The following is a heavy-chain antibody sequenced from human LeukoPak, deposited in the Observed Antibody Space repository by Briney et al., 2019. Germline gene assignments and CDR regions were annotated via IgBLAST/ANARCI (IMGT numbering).Heavy chain of an antibody. J-gene: IGHJ5*02. CDR3: AKDRDYYDSSGYYDWFDP. Sequence: PGGSLRLSCAASGFTFSSYWMSWVRQAPGKGLEWVANINQDGSEKYYLDSVKGRFTISRDNAKNSLYLQMNSLRAEDTAVYYCAKDRDYYDSSGYYDWFDPWGQGTLVTVSS. D-gene: IGHD3-22*01. CDR2: INQDGSEK. V-gene: IGHV3-7*03. CDR1: GFTFSSYW.